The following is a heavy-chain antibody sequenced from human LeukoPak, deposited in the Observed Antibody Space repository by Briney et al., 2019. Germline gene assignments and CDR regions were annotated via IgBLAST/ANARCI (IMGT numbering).Heavy chain of an antibody. Sequence: GGSLRLSSAASGFTFSSYGMHWVRQAPGRGLEWVAIISYDGSNKYYADSVKGRFTISRDNSKNTLYLQMNSLRAEDTAMYYCAKARGYSGYDLDYWGQGTLVTVSS. J-gene: IGHJ4*02. D-gene: IGHD5-12*01. CDR3: AKARGYSGYDLDY. CDR2: ISYDGSNK. V-gene: IGHV3-30*18. CDR1: GFTFSSYG.